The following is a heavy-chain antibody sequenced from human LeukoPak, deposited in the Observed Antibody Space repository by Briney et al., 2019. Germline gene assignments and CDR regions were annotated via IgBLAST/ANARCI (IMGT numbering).Heavy chain of an antibody. J-gene: IGHJ4*02. V-gene: IGHV3-74*01. Sequence: QPGGSLRLSCAASGFTFNTYAMSWVRQGPGKGLVWVSRINSDGSSTSYADSVKGRFTISRDNAKNTLYLQMNSLRAEDTAVYYCARVSTYSAIDYWGQGTLVTVSS. D-gene: IGHD1-26*01. CDR1: GFTFNTYA. CDR2: INSDGSST. CDR3: ARVSTYSAIDY.